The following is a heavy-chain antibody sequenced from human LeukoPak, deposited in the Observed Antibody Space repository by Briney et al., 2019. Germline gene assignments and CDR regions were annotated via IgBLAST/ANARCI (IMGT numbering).Heavy chain of an antibody. J-gene: IGHJ4*02. V-gene: IGHV4-34*01. Sequence: SETLSLTCAVYGESFSGYYWSWIRQPPGKGLEWIGEINHSGSTNYNPSLKSRVTISVDTSKNQFSLKLSSVTAAVTAVYYCAILYGDYEYYFDYWGQGTLVTVSS. CDR3: AILYGDYEYYFDY. CDR2: INHSGST. CDR1: GESFSGYY. D-gene: IGHD4-17*01.